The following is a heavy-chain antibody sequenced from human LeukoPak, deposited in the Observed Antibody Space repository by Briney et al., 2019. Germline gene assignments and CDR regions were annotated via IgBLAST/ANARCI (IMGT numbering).Heavy chain of an antibody. CDR2: ISGSGGST. D-gene: IGHD2-2*01. CDR3: AKSLEDIVVVPAAIDYYYGMDV. CDR1: GFTFSSYA. V-gene: IGHV3-23*01. J-gene: IGHJ6*02. Sequence: PGGSLRLSCAASGFTFSSYAMSWVRQAPGKGLEWVSAISGSGGSTYYADSVKGRFTISRDNSKNTLYLQMNSLRAEDTAVYYCAKSLEDIVVVPAAIDYYYGMDVWGQGTTVTVS.